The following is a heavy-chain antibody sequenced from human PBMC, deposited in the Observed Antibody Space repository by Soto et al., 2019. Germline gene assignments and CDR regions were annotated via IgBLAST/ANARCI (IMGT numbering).Heavy chain of an antibody. Sequence: SRTLSLTCAISGDSVSSNSAAWNWIRQSPSRGFEWLGRTYYRSKWYSEYAVSVKGRITINPDPSKNHFSLQLNSVTPEDAAVYYCARPGGPIHSWGQGTLVTVSS. CDR2: TYYRSKWYS. J-gene: IGHJ4*02. V-gene: IGHV6-1*01. D-gene: IGHD2-21*01. CDR3: ARPGGPIHS. CDR1: GDSVSSNSAA.